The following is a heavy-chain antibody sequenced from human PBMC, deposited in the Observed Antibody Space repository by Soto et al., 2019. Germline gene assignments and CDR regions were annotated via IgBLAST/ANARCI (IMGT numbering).Heavy chain of an antibody. CDR3: AKLHGSGSYWDYYYYYMDV. CDR1: GVPFSSYA. CDR2: ISGSGGST. V-gene: IGHV3-23*01. D-gene: IGHD3-10*01. Sequence: SGGSLRLSCAASGVPFSSYAMSWVRQAPGKGLEWVSAISGSGGSTYYADSVKGRFTISRDNSKNTLYLQMNSLRAEDTAVYYCAKLHGSGSYWDYYYYYMDVWGKGTTVTVSS. J-gene: IGHJ6*03.